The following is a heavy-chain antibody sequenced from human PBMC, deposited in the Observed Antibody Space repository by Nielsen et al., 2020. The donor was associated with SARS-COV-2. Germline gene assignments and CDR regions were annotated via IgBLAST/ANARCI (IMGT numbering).Heavy chain of an antibody. CDR1: GFTFSSYD. Sequence: GESLKISCAASGFTFSSYDMHWVRQATGKGLEWVSAIGTAGDTYYPGSVKGRFTISRDNAKNSLYLQMNSLRAEDTAVYYCARDRDGYNWGDAFDIWGQGTMVTVSS. J-gene: IGHJ3*02. V-gene: IGHV3-13*01. CDR3: ARDRDGYNWGDAFDI. CDR2: IGTAGDT. D-gene: IGHD5-24*01.